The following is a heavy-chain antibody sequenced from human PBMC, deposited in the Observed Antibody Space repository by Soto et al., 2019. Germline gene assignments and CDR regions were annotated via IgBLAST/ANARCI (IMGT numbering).Heavy chain of an antibody. CDR3: AKRLLVSGPYFDS. D-gene: IGHD3-3*01. CDR2: FGGSGGSA. V-gene: IGHV3-23*01. Sequence: GSLRLSCAASGFTFSSYSMSWVRQAPGKGLEWVSAFGGSGGSAYYADSVKGRFTISRDNSKNTLSLQMNGLRAEDTAVYYCAKRLLVSGPYFDSWGQGALVTVSS. CDR1: GFTFSSYS. J-gene: IGHJ4*02.